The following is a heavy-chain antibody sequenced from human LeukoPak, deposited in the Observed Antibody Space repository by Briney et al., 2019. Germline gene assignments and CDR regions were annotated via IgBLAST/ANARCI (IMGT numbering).Heavy chain of an antibody. J-gene: IGHJ6*04. CDR3: ARGATVTLMDV. D-gene: IGHD4-17*01. CDR1: GYTFTDYY. V-gene: IGHV1-2*02. Sequence: ATVKLSCTVSGYTFTDYYTHWVRQAPAQDTEWMGWINPNSGGTKYAQKFQGRVTMTRDTSISTAYMELSRLRSDDTAVYYCARGATVTLMDVWGKGTTVTVSS. CDR2: INPNSGGT.